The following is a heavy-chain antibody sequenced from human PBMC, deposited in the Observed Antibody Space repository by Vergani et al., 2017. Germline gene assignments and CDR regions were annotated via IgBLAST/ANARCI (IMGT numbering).Heavy chain of an antibody. J-gene: IGHJ5*02. D-gene: IGHD2/OR15-2a*01. CDR2: INTNTGNP. V-gene: IGHV7-4-1*02. CDR3: ARESRNTNLDP. CDR1: GYTFTGYY. Sequence: QVQLVQSGAEVKKPGASVKVSCKASGYTFTGYYMHWVRQAPGQGLEWMGWINTNTGNPTYAQGFTGRFVFSLDTSVSTAYLQISSLKAEDTAVYYCARESRNTNLDPWGQGTLVTVSS.